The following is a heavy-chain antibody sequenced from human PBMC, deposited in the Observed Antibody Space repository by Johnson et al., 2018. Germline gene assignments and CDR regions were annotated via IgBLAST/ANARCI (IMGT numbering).Heavy chain of an antibody. CDR2: ITTDGSNI. J-gene: IGHJ3*02. Sequence: VQLQESGGGLVQPGGSLRLSCAASGFTFSNYWMHWVRQASGKGLVWVSRITTDGSNIWYADSVKGRFAISRDNSKNTLYLQMDSLRAEDTAVYYCVRTVNIDWRNAFHIWGQGPMVTVSS. D-gene: IGHD3-9*01. CDR1: GFTFSNYW. CDR3: VRTVNIDWRNAFHI. V-gene: IGHV3-74*01.